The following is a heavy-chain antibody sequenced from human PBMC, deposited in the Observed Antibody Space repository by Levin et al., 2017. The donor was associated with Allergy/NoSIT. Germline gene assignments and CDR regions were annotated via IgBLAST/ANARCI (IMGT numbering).Heavy chain of an antibody. CDR1: GFTFSDAW. D-gene: IGHD2-15*01. CDR2: VTSRTDGETT. J-gene: IGHJ4*01. CDR3: TTSPVTYAGSGLIDY. Sequence: KPGGSLRLSCEASGFTFSDAWMSWVRQAPGKGLEWVGRVTSRTDGETTDYAAPVKGSFTISRDDSKNTMHLQMNSLKTEDTALYDCTTSPVTYAGSGLIDYWGHGTLVTVSP. V-gene: IGHV3-15*01.